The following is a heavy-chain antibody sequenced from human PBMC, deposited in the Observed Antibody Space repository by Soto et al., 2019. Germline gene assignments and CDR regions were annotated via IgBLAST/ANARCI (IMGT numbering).Heavy chain of an antibody. V-gene: IGHV4-34*01. CDR3: ARGVGLWFWEPPRRFDP. D-gene: IGHD3-10*01. Sequence: QVQLQQWGAGLLKPSETLSLTCAVYGGSFSGYYWSWIRQPQGKGLEWMGEINHSGSTNYNPSLKSRVTISVDTSKNPFSLKLSSVTAADTAVYYCARGVGLWFWEPPRRFDPWGQGTLVTVSS. CDR2: INHSGST. CDR1: GGSFSGYY. J-gene: IGHJ5*02.